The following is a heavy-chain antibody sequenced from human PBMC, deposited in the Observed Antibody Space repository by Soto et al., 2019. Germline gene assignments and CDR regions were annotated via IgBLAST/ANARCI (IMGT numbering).Heavy chain of an antibody. Sequence: PGGSLRLSCVGSGFNFARFGIQWIRQAPGKGLEWVAIISRDGRGEAFADSVKGRFAISKDNSENTVYLEMTGLRAEDSASYYCAKEDTSSGSLDYWGQGALVTVSS. CDR1: GFNFARFG. CDR3: AKEDTSSGSLDY. J-gene: IGHJ4*02. CDR2: ISRDGRGE. D-gene: IGHD6-19*01. V-gene: IGHV3-30*18.